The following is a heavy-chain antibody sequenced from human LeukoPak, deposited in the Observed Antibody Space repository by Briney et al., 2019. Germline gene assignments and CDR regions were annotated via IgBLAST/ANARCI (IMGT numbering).Heavy chain of an antibody. CDR2: FDPEDGET. J-gene: IGHJ5*02. CDR1: GYTLTELS. D-gene: IGHD1-26*01. CDR3: ATRGSGSDYRWHWFDP. Sequence: GASVKVSCKVSGYTLTELSMHWVRQAPGKGLEWMGGFDPEDGETIYAQKFQGRVTMTEDTSTDTAYMELSSLRSEDTAVYYCATRGSGSDYRWHWFDPWGQGTLVTVSS. V-gene: IGHV1-24*01.